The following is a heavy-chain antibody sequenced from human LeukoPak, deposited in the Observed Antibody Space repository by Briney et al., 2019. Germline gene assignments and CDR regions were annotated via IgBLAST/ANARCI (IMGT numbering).Heavy chain of an antibody. CDR2: IYNSGST. D-gene: IGHD2-21*01. V-gene: IGHV4-59*01. CDR1: GGSIGSDY. J-gene: IGHJ4*02. CDR3: ARELVYSGCGGPRVDY. Sequence: SETLSLTCTVSGGSIGSDYWSWIRQPPGKGLEWIGYIYNSGSTNYNPSLKSRVTISVDTSENQFSLKLNSVTAADTAVYYCARELVYSGCGGPRVDYGGQGSLVTVFS.